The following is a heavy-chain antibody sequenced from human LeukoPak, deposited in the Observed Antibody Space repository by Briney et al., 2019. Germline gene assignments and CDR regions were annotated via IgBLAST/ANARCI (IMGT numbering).Heavy chain of an antibody. V-gene: IGHV1-2*02. CDR2: INPNSGGT. J-gene: IGHJ3*02. D-gene: IGHD3-16*01. Sequence: ASAKVSCKASGYTFTGYYMHWVRQAPGQGLEWMGWINPNSGGTNYAQKFQGRVTMTRDTSISTAYMELSRLRSDDTAVYYCARASRRGNAFDIWGQGTMVTVSS. CDR1: GYTFTGYY. CDR3: ARASRRGNAFDI.